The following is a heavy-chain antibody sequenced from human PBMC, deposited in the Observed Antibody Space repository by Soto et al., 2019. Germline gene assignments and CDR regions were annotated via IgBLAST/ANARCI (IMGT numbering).Heavy chain of an antibody. Sequence: QVQLQESGPGLVKPSQTLSLTCTVSGGSISSGDYYWSWIRQPPGKGLEWIGYIYYSGSTYYNPSLKSRVTISVDTSKNQFSVKLSSVTAADTAVYYCARVQITIAAAVLYYFDYWGQGTLVTVSS. J-gene: IGHJ4*02. CDR3: ARVQITIAAAVLYYFDY. CDR2: IYYSGST. V-gene: IGHV4-30-4*01. D-gene: IGHD6-13*01. CDR1: GGSISSGDYY.